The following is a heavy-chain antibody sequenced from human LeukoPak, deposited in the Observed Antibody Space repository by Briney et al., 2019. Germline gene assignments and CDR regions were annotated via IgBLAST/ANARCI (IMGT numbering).Heavy chain of an antibody. CDR2: ISASGGST. J-gene: IGHJ4*02. CDR1: GFSFSSYA. CDR3: AKDNSGWYHSFDY. V-gene: IGHV3-23*01. D-gene: IGHD6-19*01. Sequence: GGSLRLSCVASGFSFSSYAMTWARQAPGKGLEWVSGISASGGSTYYADSVKGRFTISRDNSKNTLCLQVNSLRAEDTAVYYCAKDNSGWYHSFDYWGQGALVTVSS.